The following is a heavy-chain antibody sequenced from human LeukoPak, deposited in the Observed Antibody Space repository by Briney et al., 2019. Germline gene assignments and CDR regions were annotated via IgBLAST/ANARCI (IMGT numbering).Heavy chain of an antibody. Sequence: GGSLRLSCAASGFTFSSYAMSWVRQAPGKGLEWVSAISGSGGSTYYADSVKGRFTISRDNSKNTLYLQMNSLRAEDTAVYYRAKGRTIFGVVTIGPDFDYWGQGTLVTVSS. D-gene: IGHD3-3*01. CDR3: AKGRTIFGVVTIGPDFDY. CDR2: ISGSGGST. J-gene: IGHJ4*02. V-gene: IGHV3-23*01. CDR1: GFTFSSYA.